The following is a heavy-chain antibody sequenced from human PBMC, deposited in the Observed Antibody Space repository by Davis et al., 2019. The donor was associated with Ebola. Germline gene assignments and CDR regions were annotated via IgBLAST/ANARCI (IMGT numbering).Heavy chain of an antibody. CDR3: AEGSLYGSRSITAGMDV. D-gene: IGHD4-17*01. Sequence: GESLKISCAASGFTLISYSMTWVRQAPGKGLEWVSGISGSGTGTYYADSVKGRFTFSRDTSMNTLYLQMNSLRAEDTAVYYCAEGSLYGSRSITAGMDVWGQGTTVTVSS. CDR1: GFTLISYS. V-gene: IGHV3-23*01. J-gene: IGHJ6*02. CDR2: ISGSGTGT.